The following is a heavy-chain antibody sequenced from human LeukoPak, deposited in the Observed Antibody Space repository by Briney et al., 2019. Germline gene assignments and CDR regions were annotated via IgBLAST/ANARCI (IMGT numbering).Heavy chain of an antibody. J-gene: IGHJ4*02. D-gene: IGHD5-18*01. CDR1: GFTFSSYG. Sequence: GRSLRLSCAASGFTFSSYGMHWVRQAPGRGLEWVAVIPYDGSNKYYADSVKGRFTISRDNSKNTLYLQMNSLRAEDTAVYYCAKDRWYTAMGLFDYWGQGTLVTVSS. CDR2: IPYDGSNK. V-gene: IGHV3-30*18. CDR3: AKDRWYTAMGLFDY.